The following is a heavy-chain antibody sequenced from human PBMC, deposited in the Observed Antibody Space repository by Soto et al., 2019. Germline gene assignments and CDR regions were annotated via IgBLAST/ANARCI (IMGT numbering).Heavy chain of an antibody. V-gene: IGHV5-51*01. Sequence: PGEFLKISYKVSGYTFTVYWIGWVRQMPGKGLEWMGIIYPSDSDTRYSPSFQGQVTISADQSINTAYLQWDSLKASDTAIYYCARPANTVADHFDLWGQGTPVTVSS. D-gene: IGHD4-17*01. J-gene: IGHJ4*02. CDR2: IYPSDSDT. CDR1: GYTFTVYW. CDR3: ARPANTVADHFDL.